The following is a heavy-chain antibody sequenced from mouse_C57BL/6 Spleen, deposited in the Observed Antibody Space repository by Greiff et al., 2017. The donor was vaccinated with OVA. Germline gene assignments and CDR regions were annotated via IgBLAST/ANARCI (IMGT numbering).Heavy chain of an antibody. V-gene: IGHV1-26*01. Sequence: EVQLQQSGPELVKPGASVKISCKASGYTFTDYYMNWVKQSHGKSLEWIGDINPNNGGTSYNQKFKGKATLTVDKSSSTAYMELRSLTSEDSAVYYCAREGYYGSSGGYWYFDVWGTGTTVTVSS. CDR1: GYTFTDYY. D-gene: IGHD1-1*01. CDR3: AREGYYGSSGGYWYFDV. J-gene: IGHJ1*03. CDR2: INPNNGGT.